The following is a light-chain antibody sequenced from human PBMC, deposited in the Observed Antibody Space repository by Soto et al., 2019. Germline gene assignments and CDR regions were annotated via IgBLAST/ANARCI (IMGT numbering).Light chain of an antibody. CDR1: SSDIAYFYS. J-gene: IGLJ2*01. CDR2: DVS. Sequence: QSVLTQPASVSGSPGQSITISCTGTSSDIAYFYSVSWYQHHPGKAPKLMIYDVSHRPSGISDRFSGSKSANSASLTISGLQGEDEADYYCSSYTNNTVVFGGGTKLTVL. V-gene: IGLV2-14*03. CDR3: SSYTNNTVV.